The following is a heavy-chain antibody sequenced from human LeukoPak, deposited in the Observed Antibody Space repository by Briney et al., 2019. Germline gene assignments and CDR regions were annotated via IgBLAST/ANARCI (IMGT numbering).Heavy chain of an antibody. V-gene: IGHV3-53*01. J-gene: IGHJ6*04. CDR1: GFTVNTNY. D-gene: IGHD1-26*01. CDR3: ARDGSSGRGYYYYYGMDV. Sequence: GGSLRLSCAASGFTVNTNYMSWVRQAPGKGLEWVSIMHSVGTTYYADSVKGRFTFSRDNSKNTLYLQMNNLRAEDTAVYYCARDGSSGRGYYYYYGMDVWGEGTMVTVSS. CDR2: MHSVGTT.